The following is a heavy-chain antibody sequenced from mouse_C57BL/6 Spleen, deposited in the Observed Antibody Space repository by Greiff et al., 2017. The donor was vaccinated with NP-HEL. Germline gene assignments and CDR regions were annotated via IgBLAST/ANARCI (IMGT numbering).Heavy chain of an antibody. J-gene: IGHJ3*01. D-gene: IGHD2-3*01. CDR2: IYPGDGDT. Sequence: QVQLKESGPELVKPGASVKISCKASGYAFSSSWMNWVKQRPGKGLEWIGRIYPGDGDTNYNGKFKGKATLTADKSSSTAYMQLSSLTSEDSAVYFCARSGYYGFAYWGQGTLVTVSA. V-gene: IGHV1-82*01. CDR3: ARSGYYGFAY. CDR1: GYAFSSSW.